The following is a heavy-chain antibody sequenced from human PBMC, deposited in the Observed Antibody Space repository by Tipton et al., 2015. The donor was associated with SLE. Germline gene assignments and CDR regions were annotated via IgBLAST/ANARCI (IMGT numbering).Heavy chain of an antibody. D-gene: IGHD4-17*01. V-gene: IGHV4-38-2*01. CDR3: ARGSDGEYVRYFDV. J-gene: IGHJ2*01. CDR2: IFYQSGST. CDR1: SYSNTGRFY. Sequence: TLSLTCDVSSYSNTGRFYWGWIRQPPGKGLEWIGSIFYQSGSTYYNPSLRSRVTMSIDASQNRVSLRLKSVSAADTAVYYCARGSDGEYVRYFDVWGPGTLVTVSS.